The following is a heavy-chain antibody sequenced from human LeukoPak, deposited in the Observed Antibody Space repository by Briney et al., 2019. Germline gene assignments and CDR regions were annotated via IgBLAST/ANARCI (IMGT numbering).Heavy chain of an antibody. CDR2: INPNGRIT. V-gene: IGHV3-74*01. Sequence: QPGGSLRLSCVASGFTFSGSWMHWVRQAPGKGLVWVSRINPNGRITDYADSVKGRFTISRDNARNTVLLQMNSLRAEDTAVYYCARDRPCSASDCTPGDDFDFWGQGALVTVFS. CDR3: ARDRPCSASDCTPGDDFDF. CDR1: GFTFSGSW. D-gene: IGHD2-15*01. J-gene: IGHJ4*02.